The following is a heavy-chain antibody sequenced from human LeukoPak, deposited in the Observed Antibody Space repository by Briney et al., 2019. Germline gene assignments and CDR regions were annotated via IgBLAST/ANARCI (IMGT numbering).Heavy chain of an antibody. D-gene: IGHD6-13*01. CDR2: INHSGRT. V-gene: IGHV4-34*01. Sequence: SETLSLTCAVYGGSFSGYYWNWIRQPPGKGLEWIGEINHSGRTNYNPSLKSRVTISVDRSKNQFSLKLSSVTAADTAVYYCARAGRSSSDAFDIWGQGTMVTVSS. CDR1: GGSFSGYY. J-gene: IGHJ3*02. CDR3: ARAGRSSSDAFDI.